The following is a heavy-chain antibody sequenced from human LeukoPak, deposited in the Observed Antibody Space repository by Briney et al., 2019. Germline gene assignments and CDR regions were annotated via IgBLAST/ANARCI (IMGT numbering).Heavy chain of an antibody. CDR3: ARVLRYCSGGNCYSGGLGYMDV. CDR2: ISTSSTYI. D-gene: IGHD2-15*01. CDR1: GFTFSDYS. J-gene: IGHJ6*03. V-gene: IGHV3-21*04. Sequence: GGSLRLSCAASGFTFSDYSVHWVRQAPGKGLEWVSSISTSSTYIYYADSVKGRFTISRDNAKNSLSLQMNSLRAEDTAVYYCARVLRYCSGGNCYSGGLGYMDVWGKGTTVTISS.